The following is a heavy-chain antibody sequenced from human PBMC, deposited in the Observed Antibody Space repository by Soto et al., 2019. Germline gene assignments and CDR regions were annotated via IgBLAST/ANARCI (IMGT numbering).Heavy chain of an antibody. CDR2: MNPNSGNT. Sequence: ASVKVSCKASGYTFTSYDINWVRQATGQGLEWMGWMNPNSGNTGYAQKVQGRVTMTRNTSISTAYMELGSLRSEDTAVYYCARGVTVVVAATHYYYYYMDVWGKGTTVTVSS. CDR3: ARGVTVVVAATHYYYYYMDV. J-gene: IGHJ6*03. D-gene: IGHD2-15*01. V-gene: IGHV1-8*01. CDR1: GYTFTSYD.